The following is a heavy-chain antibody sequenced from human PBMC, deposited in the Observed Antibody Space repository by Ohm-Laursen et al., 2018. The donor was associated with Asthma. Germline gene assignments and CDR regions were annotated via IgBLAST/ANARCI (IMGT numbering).Heavy chain of an antibody. V-gene: IGHV3-66*01. D-gene: IGHD1-26*01. CDR2: IYSGGST. J-gene: IGHJ6*02. Sequence: SLRLSCAASGFTVSSNYMSWVRQAPGKGLEWVSVIYSGGSTYYADSVKGRFTISRDNSKSRLYLQMHSLRAEDTAVYYCAREVGAPGGMDVWGQGTTVTVSS. CDR1: GFTVSSNY. CDR3: AREVGAPGGMDV.